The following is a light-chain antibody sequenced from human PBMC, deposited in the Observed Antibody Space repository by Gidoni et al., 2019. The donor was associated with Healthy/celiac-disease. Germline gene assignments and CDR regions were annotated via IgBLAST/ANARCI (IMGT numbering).Light chain of an antibody. J-gene: IGKJ4*01. Sequence: LVMTQSPAPLSVSTGERATLSCRASQSVTIYLAWYQKKPGQAPRLLIYGASTRATGIPARFSGSGSGTEFTLTIRSLPSEDFAVYYCQQYNNWPPELTFXGXTKVEIK. V-gene: IGKV3-15*01. CDR1: QSVTIY. CDR3: QQYNNWPPELT. CDR2: GAS.